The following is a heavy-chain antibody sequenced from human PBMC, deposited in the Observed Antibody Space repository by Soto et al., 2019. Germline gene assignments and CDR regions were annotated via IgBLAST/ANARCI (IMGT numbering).Heavy chain of an antibody. CDR2: IYYSGST. Sequence: LSLTCTVSGGSISSGGYYWSWIRQHPGKGLEWIGYIYYSGSTYYNPSLKSRVTISVDTSKNQFSLKLSSVTAADTAVYYCARNGYDGDYGPFDYWGQGTLVTVSS. CDR1: GGSISSGGYY. CDR3: ARNGYDGDYGPFDY. V-gene: IGHV4-31*03. J-gene: IGHJ4*02. D-gene: IGHD4-17*01.